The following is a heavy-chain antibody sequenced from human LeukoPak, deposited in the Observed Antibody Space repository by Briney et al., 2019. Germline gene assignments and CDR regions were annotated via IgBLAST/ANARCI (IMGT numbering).Heavy chain of an antibody. Sequence: GGSLRLSCAASGFTFSSYAMSWVRQAPGKGLEWVSAISGGGGGTYYADSVKGRFTISRDNSKNTVYLQMNSLGGEDTAVYYCAREIFGSGSYPDYWGQGTLVTVSS. CDR3: AREIFGSGSYPDY. D-gene: IGHD3-10*01. J-gene: IGHJ4*02. CDR2: ISGGGGGT. V-gene: IGHV3-23*01. CDR1: GFTFSSYA.